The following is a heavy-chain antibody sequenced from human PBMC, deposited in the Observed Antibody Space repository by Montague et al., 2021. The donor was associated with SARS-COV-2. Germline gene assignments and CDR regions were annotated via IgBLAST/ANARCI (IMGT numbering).Heavy chain of an antibody. J-gene: IGHJ6*02. CDR3: ARRGLHSGTWYYYYYGMDV. CDR2: INHSGST. CDR1: GGSFSGYY. Sequence: SETLSLTCAVYGGSFSGYYWSWIRQPPGKGLEWIGEINHSGSTNYNPSLKSRVTISVDTSKNQFSLKLSSVTAADTAVYYCARRGLHSGTWYYYYYGMDVWGQGTTVTVSS. D-gene: IGHD6-13*01. V-gene: IGHV4-34*01.